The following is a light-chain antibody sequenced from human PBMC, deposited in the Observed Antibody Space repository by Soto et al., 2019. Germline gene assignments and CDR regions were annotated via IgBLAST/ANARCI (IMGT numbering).Light chain of an antibody. Sequence: DIQMTQSPSTVSASVGDRVTITCRASQSISDWLAWYQQKPGKAPGLLIYKASFLESGVPSRFSGSGSGTEFTLTISSLQPDDFATYYCQHYYNYPYTFGQGTKLEIK. CDR1: QSISDW. CDR3: QHYYNYPYT. CDR2: KAS. J-gene: IGKJ2*01. V-gene: IGKV1-5*03.